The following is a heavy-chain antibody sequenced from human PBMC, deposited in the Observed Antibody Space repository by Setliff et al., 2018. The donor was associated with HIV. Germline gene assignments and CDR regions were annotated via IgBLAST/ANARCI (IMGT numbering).Heavy chain of an antibody. CDR3: ARGGRLQYFDWPSYAMDV. J-gene: IGHJ6*02. CDR1: GFTLSSYA. CDR2: IRYDGSNK. D-gene: IGHD3-9*01. V-gene: IGHV3-33*01. Sequence: PGGSLRLSCAASGFTLSSYAMHWVRQAPGKGLEWVAVIRYDGSNKYYADSVKGRFTISRDNAKNSLYLQMNSLRAEDTAVYYCARGGRLQYFDWPSYAMDVWGQGTTVTVSS.